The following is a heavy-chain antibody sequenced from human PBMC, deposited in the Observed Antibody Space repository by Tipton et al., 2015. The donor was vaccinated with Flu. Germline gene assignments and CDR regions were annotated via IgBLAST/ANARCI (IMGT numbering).Heavy chain of an antibody. D-gene: IGHD2-15*01. V-gene: IGHV4-39*07. J-gene: IGHJ3*02. CDR1: GGSINSKHHH. CDR2: MLYSGSI. Sequence: TLSLTCSVSGGSINSKHHHWAWIRQPPGKGLEWIGTMLYSGSINYNPSLKSRVTMSGDTSKNQFSLKLSSVTAADTAVYYCARGPCSGGNCYVKGAFDIWGQGTMVTVSS. CDR3: ARGPCSGGNCYVKGAFDI.